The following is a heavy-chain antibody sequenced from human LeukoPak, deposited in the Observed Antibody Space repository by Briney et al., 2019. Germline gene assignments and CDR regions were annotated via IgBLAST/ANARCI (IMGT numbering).Heavy chain of an antibody. J-gene: IGHJ4*02. Sequence: SETLSLTCAASSGSISSGSYYWSWIGQPAGKGLEWIGRIYTSGNTNYNPSLKSRVTISVDTTKNQFSLKLSSVTAADTAVYYCARELVDIVVVVGAMTQPYYFDYWGQGTLVTVSS. V-gene: IGHV4-61*02. D-gene: IGHD2-15*01. CDR3: ARELVDIVVVVGAMTQPYYFDY. CDR2: IYTSGNT. CDR1: SGSISSGSYY.